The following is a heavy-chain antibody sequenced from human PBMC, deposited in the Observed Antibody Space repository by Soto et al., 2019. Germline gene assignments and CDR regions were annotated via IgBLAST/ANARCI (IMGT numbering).Heavy chain of an antibody. Sequence: PGGSLRLSCAASGFTFDDYAMHWVRQAPGKGLEWVSGISWNSGSIGYAAPVKGRFTISRDDSKNTLYLQMNSLKTEDTAVFYCTTFVGDTYRSGWPYYYYGMDVWGQGTTVTVSS. CDR3: TTFVGDTYRSGWPYYYYGMDV. CDR1: GFTFDDYA. D-gene: IGHD6-19*01. CDR2: ISWNSGSI. V-gene: IGHV3-9*01. J-gene: IGHJ6*02.